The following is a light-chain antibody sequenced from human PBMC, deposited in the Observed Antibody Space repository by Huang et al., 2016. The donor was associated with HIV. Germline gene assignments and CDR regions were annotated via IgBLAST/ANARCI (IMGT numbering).Light chain of an antibody. Sequence: EIVMTQSPATLSVSPGERATLSCRASQSISNNLAWYQQKHGQAPRARIYDASTRATGIPGRFSGSGSGTEFTLTISSLQSEDFAIYYCQQYNTWPRTFGQGTKVELK. J-gene: IGKJ1*01. CDR1: QSISNN. CDR2: DAS. V-gene: IGKV3-15*01. CDR3: QQYNTWPRT.